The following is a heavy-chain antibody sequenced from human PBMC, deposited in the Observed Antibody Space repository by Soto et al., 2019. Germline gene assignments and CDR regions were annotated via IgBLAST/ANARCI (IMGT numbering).Heavy chain of an antibody. J-gene: IGHJ1*01. CDR3: AREVMTTDFSS. CDR1: GFTFSAHW. D-gene: IGHD4-4*01. CDR2: IKEDGSEK. Sequence: GGSLRLSCEASGFTFSAHWMSWVRQAPGKGLEWVAFIKEDGSEKYYVESVKGRFTISRDNAKNSLFLQMNSLRAEDTALYYCAREVMTTDFSSWGQGTLVTVSS. V-gene: IGHV3-7*01.